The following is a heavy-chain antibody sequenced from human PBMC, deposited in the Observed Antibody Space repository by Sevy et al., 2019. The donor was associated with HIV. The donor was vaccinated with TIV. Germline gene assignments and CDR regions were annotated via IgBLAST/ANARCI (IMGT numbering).Heavy chain of an antibody. V-gene: IGHV3-21*01. Sequence: GGSLRLSCAASGFTFSSYSMNWVRQAPGKGLEWVSSISSSSIYIYYADSVKGRFTISRDNAKNSLYLQMNSLRAEDTAVYSCARDPGFYCSGGSCYPWYYFDYWGQGTLVTVSS. CDR2: ISSSSIYI. CDR3: ARDPGFYCSGGSCYPWYYFDY. CDR1: GFTFSSYS. J-gene: IGHJ4*02. D-gene: IGHD2-15*01.